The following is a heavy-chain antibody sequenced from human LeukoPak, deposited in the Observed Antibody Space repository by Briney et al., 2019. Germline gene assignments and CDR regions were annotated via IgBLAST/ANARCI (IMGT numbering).Heavy chain of an antibody. V-gene: IGHV3-23*01. J-gene: IGHJ4*02. CDR2: ISGSGGST. CDR1: GFTFSSYA. CDR3: AKFNDFWSGYYFAGLDC. Sequence: GGSLRLSCAASGFTFSSYAMSWVRQAPGKGLEWVSAISGSGGSTYYADSVKGRFTISRDNSKNTPYLQMNSLRAEDTAVYYCAKFNDFWSGYYFAGLDCWGQGTLVTVSS. D-gene: IGHD3-3*01.